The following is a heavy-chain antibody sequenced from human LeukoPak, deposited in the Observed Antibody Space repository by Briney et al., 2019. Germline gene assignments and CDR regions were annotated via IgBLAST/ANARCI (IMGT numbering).Heavy chain of an antibody. Sequence: ASVKVSCKASGYTFTSYGISWVRQAPGQGLEWMGWIGAYNGNTNYAQKLQGRVTMTTDTSTSTAYMELRSLRSDDTAVYYCARDGTDIVVVPAANNWFDPWGQGTLVTVSS. CDR1: GYTFTSYG. D-gene: IGHD2-2*01. V-gene: IGHV1-18*01. J-gene: IGHJ5*02. CDR3: ARDGTDIVVVPAANNWFDP. CDR2: IGAYNGNT.